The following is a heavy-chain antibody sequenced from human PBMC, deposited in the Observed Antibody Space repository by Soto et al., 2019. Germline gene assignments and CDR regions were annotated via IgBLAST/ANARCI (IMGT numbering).Heavy chain of an antibody. CDR1: GVTFSSYA. D-gene: IGHD3-3*01. V-gene: IGHV1-69*13. Sequence: SVKVSCKASGVTFSSYAISWVRQAPGQGLEWMGGIIPIFGTANYAQKFQGRVTITADESTSTAYMELSSLRSEDTAVYYCARELWSGYSDYYYYYGMDVWGQGTTVTVSS. CDR2: IIPIFGTA. J-gene: IGHJ6*02. CDR3: ARELWSGYSDYYYYYGMDV.